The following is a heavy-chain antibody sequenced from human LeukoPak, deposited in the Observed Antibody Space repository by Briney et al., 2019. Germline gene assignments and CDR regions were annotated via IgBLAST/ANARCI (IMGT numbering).Heavy chain of an antibody. J-gene: IGHJ3*02. Sequence: PGGSLRLSCAASGFTFSSYAMHWVRQAPGKGLEWVAVISYDGSNKYYADSVKGRFTISRDNSKNTLYLQMNSLRAEDTAVYYCAKDRLMCCLDAFDIWGQGTMVTVSS. CDR3: AKDRLMCCLDAFDI. D-gene: IGHD2-15*01. CDR1: GFTFSSYA. CDR2: ISYDGSNK. V-gene: IGHV3-30-3*01.